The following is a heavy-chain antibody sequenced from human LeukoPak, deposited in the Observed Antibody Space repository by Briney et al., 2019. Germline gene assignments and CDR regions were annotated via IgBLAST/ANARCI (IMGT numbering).Heavy chain of an antibody. CDR2: IYYSGST. CDR3: ARDRIQLWLRYYYYYGMDV. D-gene: IGHD5-18*01. J-gene: IGHJ6*02. CDR1: GGSISSGDYY. V-gene: IGHV4-30-4*01. Sequence: SETLSLTCTVSGGSISSGDYYWSWIRQPPGKGLEWIGYIYYSGSTYYNPSLKSRVTISVDTSKNQFSLKLSSVTAAGTAVYYCARDRIQLWLRYYYYYGMDVWGQGTTVTVSS.